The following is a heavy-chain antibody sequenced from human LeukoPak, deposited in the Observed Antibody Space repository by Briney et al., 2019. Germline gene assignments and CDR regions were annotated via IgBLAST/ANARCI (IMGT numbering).Heavy chain of an antibody. J-gene: IGHJ6*04. Sequence: PSETLSLTCSVSVGSISGYYWSWIRQPPGQTLEWIGYIYSSGSTNYNPSLQSRVTMSVDTSMNQFSLRLSSVTAADTAVYYCARFTYTTRPSDVWGRGTTVTVSS. CDR3: ARFTYTTRPSDV. CDR1: VGSISGYY. V-gene: IGHV4-4*09. D-gene: IGHD3-16*01. CDR2: IYSSGST.